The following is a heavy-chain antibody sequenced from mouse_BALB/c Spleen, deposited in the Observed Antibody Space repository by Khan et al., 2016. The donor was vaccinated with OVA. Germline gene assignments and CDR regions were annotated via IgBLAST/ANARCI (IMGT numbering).Heavy chain of an antibody. CDR3: TRDGDSPWFAY. CDR1: GFNIKDYY. Sequence: VRLQQSGAELVRPGALVKLSCKASGFNIKDYYIHWVKQRPEQGLEWIGGIDPENGNTIYDPKFQGKASITADTSSNTAYLQLSSLTSEDTAVYYCTRDGDSPWFAYWGQGTLVTVSA. CDR2: IDPENGNT. D-gene: IGHD2-13*01. V-gene: IGHV14-1*02. J-gene: IGHJ3*01.